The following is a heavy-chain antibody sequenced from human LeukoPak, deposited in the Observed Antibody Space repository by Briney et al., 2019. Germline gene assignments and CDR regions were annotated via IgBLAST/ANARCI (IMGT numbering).Heavy chain of an antibody. CDR2: IYPGDSDT. CDR3: ARGSNEDYYYYYMDV. D-gene: IGHD4-11*01. Sequence: GESLKISCKGSGYSFTSYWIGWVRQMPGKGLEWMGIIYPGDSDTRYSPSFQGQVIISADKSISTAYLQWSSLKASDTAMYYCARGSNEDYYYYYMDVWGKGTTVTVSS. V-gene: IGHV5-51*01. J-gene: IGHJ6*03. CDR1: GYSFTSYW.